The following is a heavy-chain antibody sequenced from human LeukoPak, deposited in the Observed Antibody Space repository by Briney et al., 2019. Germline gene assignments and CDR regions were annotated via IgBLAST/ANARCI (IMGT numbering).Heavy chain of an antibody. V-gene: IGHV3-15*01. D-gene: IGHD1-26*01. CDR2: IKSKTDGGTT. J-gene: IGHJ6*03. Sequence: GGSLRLSCAASGFTVSSNYMSWVRQAPGKGLEWVGRIKSKTDGGTTDYAAPVKGRFTISRDDSKNTLYLQMNSLKTEDTAVYYCTRESSGSYYVPYYYYYYMDVWGKGTTVTVSS. CDR1: GFTVSSNY. CDR3: TRESSGSYYVPYYYYYYMDV.